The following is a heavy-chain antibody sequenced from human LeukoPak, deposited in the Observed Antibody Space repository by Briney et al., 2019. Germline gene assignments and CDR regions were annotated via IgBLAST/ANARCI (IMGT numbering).Heavy chain of an antibody. CDR1: GFTFRSYD. CDR3: ARGFGSGSTAICDY. Sequence: GGSLRLSCAASGFTFRSYDMHWVRQGKGEGLEWVSGIGTGGDTYYAGPVKGRFTISRDNAKNSVYLQINSLRAGDTAVYYCARGFGSGSTAICDYWGQGTLVSVSS. CDR2: IGTGGDT. V-gene: IGHV3-13*04. D-gene: IGHD3-10*01. J-gene: IGHJ4*02.